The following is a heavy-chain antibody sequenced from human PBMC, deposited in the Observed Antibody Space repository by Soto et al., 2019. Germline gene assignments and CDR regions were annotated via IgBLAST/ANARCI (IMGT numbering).Heavy chain of an antibody. D-gene: IGHD6-13*01. CDR1: GFTFSNYE. CDR2: IHSTGNFI. J-gene: IGHJ4*02. V-gene: IGHV3-48*03. CDR3: AREDIPADGPFDY. Sequence: LIXYCASSGFTFSNYEINWVRQAPGKGLEWVSYIHSTGNFIHYADSVKGRFAISRDDAKNSVYLQMNSLRAEDTALYYCAREDIPADGPFDYWGPGIMVTVSS.